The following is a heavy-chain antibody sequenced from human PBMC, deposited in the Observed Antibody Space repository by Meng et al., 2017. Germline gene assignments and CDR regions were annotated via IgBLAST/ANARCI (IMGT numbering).Heavy chain of an antibody. CDR2: IWYDGSNK. CDR3: ARGVRAPVDYYYYGMDV. CDR1: GFTFSSYG. D-gene: IGHD6-6*01. J-gene: IGHJ6*02. Sequence: GGPLRLSCAASGFTFSSYGMHWVRQAPGKGLEWVAVIWYDGSNKYYADSVKGRFTISRDNSKNTLYLQMNSLRAEDTAVYYCARGVRAPVDYYYYGMDVWGQGTMVTVSS. V-gene: IGHV3-33*01.